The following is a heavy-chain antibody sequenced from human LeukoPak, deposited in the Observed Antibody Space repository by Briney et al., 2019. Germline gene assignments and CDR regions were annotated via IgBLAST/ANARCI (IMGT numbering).Heavy chain of an antibody. Sequence: ASVKVSCKASGYTYTGYYMHWVRQAPGQGLEWMGRINPNSGGTNYAQKFQGRVTMTRDTSISTAYMELSRLRSDDTAVYYCARGPRGSSGWYIGYWGQGTLVTVSS. J-gene: IGHJ4*02. CDR2: INPNSGGT. V-gene: IGHV1-2*06. CDR1: GYTYTGYY. CDR3: ARGPRGSSGWYIGY. D-gene: IGHD6-19*01.